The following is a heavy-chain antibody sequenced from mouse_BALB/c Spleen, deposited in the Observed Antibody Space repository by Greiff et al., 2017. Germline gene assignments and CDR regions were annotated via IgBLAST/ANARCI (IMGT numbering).Heavy chain of an antibody. J-gene: IGHJ4*01. V-gene: IGHV5-6-3*01. CDR1: GFTFSSYG. CDR2: INSNGGST. CDR3: ARVYYRYDGAMDY. D-gene: IGHD2-14*01. Sequence: EVMLVESGGGLVKPGGSLKLSCAASGFTFSSYGMSWVRQTPDKRLELVATINSNGGSTYYPDSVKGRFTISRDNAKNTLYLQMSSLKSEDTAMYYCARVYYRYDGAMDYWGQGTSVTVSS.